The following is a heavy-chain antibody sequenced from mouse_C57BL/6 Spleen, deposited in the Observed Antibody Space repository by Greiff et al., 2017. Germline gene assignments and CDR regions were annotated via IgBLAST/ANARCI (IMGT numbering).Heavy chain of an antibody. J-gene: IGHJ2*01. V-gene: IGHV5-17*01. CDR1: GFTFSDYG. Sequence: EVKLMESGGGFVKPGGSLKLSCAASGFTFSDYGMHWVRQAPEKGLEWVEYISSGSSTIYYADTVKGRFTISRDTAKNTLFLQMTSLRSEDTAMYYCARGMGPPFDYWGQGTTLTVSS. CDR3: ARGMGPPFDY. D-gene: IGHD2-10*02. CDR2: ISSGSSTI.